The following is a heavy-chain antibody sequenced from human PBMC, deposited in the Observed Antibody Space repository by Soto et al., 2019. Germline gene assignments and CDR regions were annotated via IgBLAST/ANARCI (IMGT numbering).Heavy chain of an antibody. D-gene: IGHD3-22*01. CDR1: GYTFTGYY. J-gene: IGHJ4*02. V-gene: IGHV1-2*02. Sequence: ASVKVSCKASGYTFTGYYMHWVRQAPGQGLEWMGWINPNSGGTNYAQKFQGRVTMTRDTSISTAYMELSRLRSDDTAVYYCARDLGARSTMIVVVIFDYWGQGTLVTVSS. CDR2: INPNSGGT. CDR3: ARDLGARSTMIVVVIFDY.